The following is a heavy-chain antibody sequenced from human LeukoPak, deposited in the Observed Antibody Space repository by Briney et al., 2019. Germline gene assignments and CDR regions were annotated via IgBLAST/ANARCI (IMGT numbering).Heavy chain of an antibody. CDR1: GFTFSNYG. D-gene: IGHD2-2*01. CDR3: AKATYQLLFLSDY. J-gene: IGHJ4*02. V-gene: IGHV3-23*01. Sequence: GGSLRLSCTASGFTFSNYGMSWVRQAPGKGLEWVSGISGSGDSTFYADSVKGRFTISRDKSKNTLYLQMNSLRAEDTAVYYCAKATYQLLFLSDYWGQGTLVTVSS. CDR2: ISGSGDST.